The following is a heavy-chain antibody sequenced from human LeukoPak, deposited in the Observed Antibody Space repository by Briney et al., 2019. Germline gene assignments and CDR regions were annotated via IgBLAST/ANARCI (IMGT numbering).Heavy chain of an antibody. CDR1: GGSISSYY. CDR3: ARDPSYDSSGYPNYYYYGMDV. V-gene: IGHV4-4*07. J-gene: IGHJ6*02. CDR2: IYTSGST. D-gene: IGHD3-22*01. Sequence: SETLSLTCTVSGGSISSYYWSWIRQPAGKGLEWIGRIYTSGSTNYNPSLKSRVTMSVDTSKNQFSLKLSSVTAADTAVYYCARDPSYDSSGYPNYYYYGMDVWGQGTTVTVS.